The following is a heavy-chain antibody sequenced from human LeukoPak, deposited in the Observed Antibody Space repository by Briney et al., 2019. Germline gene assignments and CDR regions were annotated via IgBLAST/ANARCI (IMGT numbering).Heavy chain of an antibody. CDR2: IYHSGST. J-gene: IGHJ6*03. CDR3: ERVSSPDYYYYYYMDV. CDR1: GYSISSGYY. Sequence: TSETPSLTCAVSGYSISSGYYWGWIRQPPGKGLEWIGSIYHSGSTYYNPSLKSRVTISVDTSKNQFSLKLSSVTAADTAVYYCERVSSPDYYYYYYMDVWGKGTTVTVSS. D-gene: IGHD6-6*01. V-gene: IGHV4-38-2*01.